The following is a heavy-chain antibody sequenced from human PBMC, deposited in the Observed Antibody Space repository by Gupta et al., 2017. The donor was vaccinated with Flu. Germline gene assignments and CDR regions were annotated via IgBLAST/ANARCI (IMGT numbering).Heavy chain of an antibody. CDR3: ARMMGVRDLDTGIYYYMDV. Sequence: QVTLKESGPVLVKPTETLTLTCTVSGFSLSTSRLGVSWVRQPPGKALEWLANVFWNDAKAYKTSLRSRLAISRDTSKNQVALTLTNVDPADTATYFCARMMGVRDLDTGIYYYMDVWGKGATVTVSS. CDR1: GFSLSTSRLG. D-gene: IGHD1-26*01. V-gene: IGHV2-26*01. J-gene: IGHJ6*03. CDR2: VFWNDAK.